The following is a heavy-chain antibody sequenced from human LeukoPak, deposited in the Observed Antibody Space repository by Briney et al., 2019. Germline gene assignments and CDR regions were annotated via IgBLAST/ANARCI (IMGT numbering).Heavy chain of an antibody. CDR2: ITSISSSI. J-gene: IGHJ6*03. CDR3: AREGAAVAGTYYYYYYMDV. V-gene: IGHV3-21*01. CDR1: GFTVSSYG. D-gene: IGHD6-19*01. Sequence: GGSLRLSCAASGFTVSSYGMNWVRQPPGKGLEWVSSITSISSSINYADSVKGRFTISRDNAKNSLYLQMNSLRAEDTAVYYCAREGAAVAGTYYYYYYMDVWGKGTTVTVSS.